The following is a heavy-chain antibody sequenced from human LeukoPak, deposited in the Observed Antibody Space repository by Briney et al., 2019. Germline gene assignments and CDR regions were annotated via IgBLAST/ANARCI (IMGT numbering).Heavy chain of an antibody. V-gene: IGHV4-59*01. D-gene: IGHD3-10*01. CDR2: IYYSGST. CDR3: ARSYGSGRPYYYYYMDV. CDR1: GGSFSSYY. J-gene: IGHJ6*03. Sequence: SETLSLTCAVSGGSFSSYYWSWIRQPPGKGLEWIGYIYYSGSTNYNPSLKSRVTISVDTSKNQFSLKLSSVTAADTAVYYCARSYGSGRPYYYYYMDVWGKGTTVTVSS.